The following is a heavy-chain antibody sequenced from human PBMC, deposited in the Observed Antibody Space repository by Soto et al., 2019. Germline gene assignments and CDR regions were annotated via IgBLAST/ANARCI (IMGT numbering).Heavy chain of an antibody. V-gene: IGHV1-18*01. CDR3: ARCLLPGTIFVVVIRNGMDV. Sequence: QVQLVQSGAEVKKPGASVKVSCKASGYTFTSYGISWVRQAPGQGLEWMGWISAYNGNTNYAQKLQGRVTMTTDTSTSTAYMELRSLRSDDTAVYYCARCLLPGTIFVVVIRNGMDVWGQGTTVTVSS. CDR2: ISAYNGNT. CDR1: GYTFTSYG. D-gene: IGHD3-3*01. J-gene: IGHJ6*02.